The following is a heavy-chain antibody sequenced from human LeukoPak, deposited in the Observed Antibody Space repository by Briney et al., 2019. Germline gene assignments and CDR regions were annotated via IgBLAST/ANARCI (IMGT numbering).Heavy chain of an antibody. CDR3: AREGEDIVVVVAARNPNYFDY. D-gene: IGHD2-15*01. J-gene: IGHJ4*02. Sequence: ASVKVSCKASGYTFTSYGISWVRRAPGQGLEWMGWISAYNGNTNYAQKLQGRVTMTTDTSTSTAYMELRSLRSDDTAVYYCAREGEDIVVVVAARNPNYFDYWGQGTLVTVSS. CDR2: ISAYNGNT. V-gene: IGHV1-18*01. CDR1: GYTFTSYG.